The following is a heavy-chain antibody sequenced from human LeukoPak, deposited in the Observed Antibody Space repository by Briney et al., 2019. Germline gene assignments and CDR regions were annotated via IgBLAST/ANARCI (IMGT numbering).Heavy chain of an antibody. CDR1: GFTFSSYS. CDR2: ISSSSSYI. J-gene: IGHJ3*02. Sequence: PGGSLRLSCAASGFTFSSYSMNWVRQAPGKGLEWVSSISSSSSYIYYADSVKGRFTISRDNAKNSLYLQMNSLRAEDTAVYYCARGGGVPAAHHPEGDAFDIWGQGTMVTVSS. D-gene: IGHD2-2*01. V-gene: IGHV3-21*01. CDR3: ARGGGVPAAHHPEGDAFDI.